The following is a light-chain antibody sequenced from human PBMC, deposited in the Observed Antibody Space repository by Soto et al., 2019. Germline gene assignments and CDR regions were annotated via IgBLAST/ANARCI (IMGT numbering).Light chain of an antibody. CDR2: DAS. Sequence: EIVLTQSPATLSLSPGERATLSCRAGQSVTSYLDWYQQKPGQAPRLLIYDASNRATGIPARFTGSGSGADFTLTISSLEPEDFAVYYCQQRSNWPYTFGQGTKLESK. J-gene: IGKJ2*01. CDR1: QSVTSY. CDR3: QQRSNWPYT. V-gene: IGKV3-11*01.